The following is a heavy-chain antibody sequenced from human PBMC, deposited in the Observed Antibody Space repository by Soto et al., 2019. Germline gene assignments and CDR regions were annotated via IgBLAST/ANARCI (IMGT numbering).Heavy chain of an antibody. J-gene: IGHJ4*02. CDR2: IKQDGSEQ. V-gene: IGHV3-7*02. CDR1: GFTVSSYW. CDR3: ATSRSFDY. D-gene: IGHD3-10*01. Sequence: PGGSLRLSFAASGFTVSSYWMSWVRQVPGKGLEWVANIKQDGSEQYYVDSVMGRFTISRDNAKNSLYLQMNSLRAEDTAVYYCATSRSFDYWGQGALVTVSS.